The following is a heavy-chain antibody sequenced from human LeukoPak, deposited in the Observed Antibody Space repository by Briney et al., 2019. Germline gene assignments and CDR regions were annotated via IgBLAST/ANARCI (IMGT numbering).Heavy chain of an antibody. Sequence: GASXKVSCKASGYTFTSYYMHWVRQAPGQGLEWMGWINPNSGGTNYAQKFQGRVTITRDTSISTAYMELSRLRSDDTAVYYCARGRYYYDSSAYYFDYWGQGTLVTVSS. J-gene: IGHJ4*02. V-gene: IGHV1-2*02. CDR3: ARGRYYYDSSAYYFDY. D-gene: IGHD3-22*01. CDR2: INPNSGGT. CDR1: GYTFTSYY.